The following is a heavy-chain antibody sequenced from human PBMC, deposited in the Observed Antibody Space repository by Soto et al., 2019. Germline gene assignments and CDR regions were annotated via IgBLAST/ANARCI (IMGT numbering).Heavy chain of an antibody. CDR3: ASNWHSSSWYDY. CDR2: IYYSGST. D-gene: IGHD6-13*01. V-gene: IGHV4-59*01. CDR1: GGSISSYY. Sequence: QSPTLSLTCTVSGGSISSYYWSWIRQPPGKGLEWIGDIYYSGSTNYNPSLKSRVTISVDTSKNQFSLKLSSVTAADTAVYYCASNWHSSSWYDYWGQGTLVTVSS. J-gene: IGHJ4*02.